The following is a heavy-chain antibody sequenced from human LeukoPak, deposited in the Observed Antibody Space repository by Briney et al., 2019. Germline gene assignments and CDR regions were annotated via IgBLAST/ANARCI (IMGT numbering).Heavy chain of an antibody. CDR1: GYTFTGYY. J-gene: IGHJ3*02. Sequence: ASVKVSCKASGYTFTGYYMHWVRQAPGQGLEWMGWINPNSGGTNYAQKFQGRVTMTRDTSISTAYMELSRLRSDDTAVYYCARDCGSDWYDLSAFDIWGQGTMVTVSS. CDR2: INPNSGGT. V-gene: IGHV1-2*02. CDR3: ARDCGSDWYDLSAFDI. D-gene: IGHD6-19*01.